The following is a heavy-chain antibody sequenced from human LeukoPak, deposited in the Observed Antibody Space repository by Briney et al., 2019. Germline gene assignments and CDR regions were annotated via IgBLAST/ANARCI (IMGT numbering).Heavy chain of an antibody. CDR2: ISAYNGNT. V-gene: IGHV1-18*01. Sequence: GASVKVSCKASGYTFTSYGISWVRQAPGQGLEWMGWISAYNGNTNYAQKLQGRVTMTTDTSTSTAYMELRSLRSDDTAVYYCARVYLPPKYQLLRGYYYYYYMDVWGKGTTVTVSS. CDR3: ARVYLPPKYQLLRGYYYYYYMDV. D-gene: IGHD2-2*01. CDR1: GYTFTSYG. J-gene: IGHJ6*03.